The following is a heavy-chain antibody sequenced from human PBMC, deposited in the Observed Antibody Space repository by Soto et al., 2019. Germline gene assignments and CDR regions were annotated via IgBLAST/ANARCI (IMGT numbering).Heavy chain of an antibody. Sequence: GASVKVSCKASGYTFTGYYMHWVRQAPGQGLEWMGWINPNSGGTNYAQIFQGWVTMTRDTSISTAYMELSSLRSEDTAVYYCARPYYYGMYVWGQGTTVTVSS. CDR1: GYTFTGYY. CDR3: ARPYYYGMYV. V-gene: IGHV1-2*04. CDR2: INPNSGGT. J-gene: IGHJ6*02.